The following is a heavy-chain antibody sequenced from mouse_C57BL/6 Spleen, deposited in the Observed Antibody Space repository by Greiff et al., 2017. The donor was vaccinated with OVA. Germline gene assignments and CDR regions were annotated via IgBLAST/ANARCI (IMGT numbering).Heavy chain of an antibody. CDR3: TTVYDGYFDY. CDR2: IRNKANNHAT. D-gene: IGHD2-3*01. J-gene: IGHJ2*01. V-gene: IGHV6-6*01. CDR1: GFTFSDAW. Sequence: EVQGVESGGGLVQPGGSMKLSCAPSGFTFSDAWMDWVRQSPEKGLEWVAEIRNKANNHATYYAESVKGRFTISRDDSKSSVYLQMNSLRAEDTGIYYCTTVYDGYFDYWGQGTTLTVSS.